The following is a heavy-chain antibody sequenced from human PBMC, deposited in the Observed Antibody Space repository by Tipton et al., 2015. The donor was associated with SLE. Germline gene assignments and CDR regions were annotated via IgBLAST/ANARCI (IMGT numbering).Heavy chain of an antibody. CDR1: GGSFSDYS. V-gene: IGHV4-34*01. Sequence: TLSLTCAVYGGSFSDYSWSWIRQPPGKGLEWIGEINHSGSTNYNPSLKSRVTISIDTSNNLFSLRLSSVTAADTAVYYCARDCTTGVCYTTSFDYWGQGTLVTVSP. CDR2: INHSGST. D-gene: IGHD2-8*01. CDR3: ARDCTTGVCYTTSFDY. J-gene: IGHJ4*02.